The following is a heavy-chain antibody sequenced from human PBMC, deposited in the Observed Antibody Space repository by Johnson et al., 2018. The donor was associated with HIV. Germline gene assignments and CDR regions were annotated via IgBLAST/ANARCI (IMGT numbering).Heavy chain of an antibody. CDR3: ARDQGWGDAFDI. CDR2: IWYDGNNK. D-gene: IGHD3-16*01. CDR1: GFTITTYG. Sequence: QVQLVESGGGVVQPGRSLRLSCVASGFTITTYGMHWVRQAPGKGLEWVAVIWYDGNNKYYADSVKGRFTISRDNSKKTLSLQMNSLRPEDTAVYYCARDQGWGDAFDIWGQGTMVIVSS. V-gene: IGHV3-33*01. J-gene: IGHJ3*02.